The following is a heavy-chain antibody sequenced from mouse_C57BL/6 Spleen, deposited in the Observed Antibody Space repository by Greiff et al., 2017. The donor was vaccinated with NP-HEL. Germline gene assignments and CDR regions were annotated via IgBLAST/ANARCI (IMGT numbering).Heavy chain of an antibody. V-gene: IGHV7-3*01. CDR1: GFTFTDYY. CDR3: ARYYYGDYYAMDY. Sequence: EVQLVESGGGLVQPGGSLSLSCAASGFTFTDYYMSWVRQPPGKALEWLGFIRNKANGYTTEYSASVKGRFTISRDNSQSILYLQMNALRAEDSATDYCARYYYGDYYAMDYWGQGTSVTVSS. D-gene: IGHD1-2*01. CDR2: IRNKANGYTT. J-gene: IGHJ4*01.